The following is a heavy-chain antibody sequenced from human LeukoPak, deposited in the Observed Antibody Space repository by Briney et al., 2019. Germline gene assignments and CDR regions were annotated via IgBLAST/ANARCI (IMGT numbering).Heavy chain of an antibody. CDR3: AKGSSSSSVGYFDL. Sequence: HPGGSLRLSCAASGFTFSSYGMHWVRQAPGKGLEWVAFIRYDGSNKYYADSVKGRFTISRDDSKNTLYLQMNSLRAEDTAVYYCAKGSSSSSVGYFDLWGRGTLVTVSS. V-gene: IGHV3-30*02. CDR2: IRYDGSNK. CDR1: GFTFSSYG. J-gene: IGHJ2*01. D-gene: IGHD6-6*01.